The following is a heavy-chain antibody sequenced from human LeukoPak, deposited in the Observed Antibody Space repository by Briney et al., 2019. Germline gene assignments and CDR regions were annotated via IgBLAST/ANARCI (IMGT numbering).Heavy chain of an antibody. CDR3: AKDLGGSYYLYYYYGMDV. D-gene: IGHD1-26*01. CDR1: GFTFSSYA. V-gene: IGHV3-23*01. J-gene: IGHJ6*02. CDR2: ISGSGGST. Sequence: GGSLRLSCAASGFTFSSYAMSWVRQAPGKGLEWVSTISGSGGSTYYADSVKGRFTISRDNSKNTLYLQMNSLRAEDTAVYYCAKDLGGSYYLYYYYGMDVWGQGTTVTVSS.